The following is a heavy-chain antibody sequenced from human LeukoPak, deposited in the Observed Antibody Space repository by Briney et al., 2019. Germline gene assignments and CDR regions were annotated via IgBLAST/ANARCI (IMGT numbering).Heavy chain of an antibody. CDR1: GYTFTGYY. D-gene: IGHD6-13*01. CDR2: INPNSGGT. V-gene: IGHV1-2*02. Sequence: ASVKVPCKASGYTFTGYYMHWVRQAPGQGLEWMGWINPNSGGTNYAQKFQGRVTMTRDTSISTAYMELSRLRSDDTAVYYCARDGAAAGTGYYYMDVWGKGTTVTVSS. J-gene: IGHJ6*03. CDR3: ARDGAAAGTGYYYMDV.